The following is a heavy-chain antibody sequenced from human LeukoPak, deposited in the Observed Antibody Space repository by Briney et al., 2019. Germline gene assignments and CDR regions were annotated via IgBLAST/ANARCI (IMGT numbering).Heavy chain of an antibody. CDR2: IAYDGSKK. J-gene: IGHJ5*02. CDR3: ARSIAVGYWFDP. V-gene: IGHV3-30*03. D-gene: IGHD6-19*01. CDR1: GFTFSSYG. Sequence: QSGGSLRLSCAASGFTFSSYGMHWVRQAPGKGLEWVAVIAYDGSKKYYADSVKGRFTISRDNSKNTLYLEVNSLRAEDTAVHYCARSIAVGYWFDPWGQGTLVTVSS.